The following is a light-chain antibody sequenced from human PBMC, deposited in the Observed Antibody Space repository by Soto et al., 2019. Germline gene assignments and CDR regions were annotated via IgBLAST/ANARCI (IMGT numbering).Light chain of an antibody. CDR3: SSYTSTSSPNWV. CDR2: DVA. J-gene: IGLJ3*02. Sequence: QSALTQPASVSGSPGQSITISCTGTSSDVGGYDSVSWFQQYPGKAPKVMIYDVAYRPSGVSNRFSGSKSGNTASLTISGLQAEDEADYYCSSYTSTSSPNWVFGGGTKLTVL. V-gene: IGLV2-14*01. CDR1: SSDVGGYDS.